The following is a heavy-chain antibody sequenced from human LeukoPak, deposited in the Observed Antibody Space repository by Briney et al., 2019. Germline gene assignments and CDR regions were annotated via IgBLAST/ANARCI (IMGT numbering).Heavy chain of an antibody. V-gene: IGHV1-2*02. CDR3: ARITMNRTAVRAGTERDYYYYYMDV. D-gene: IGHD6-19*01. Sequence: ASVKVSCKASGYTFTGYYMHWVRQAPGQGLEWMGWINPNSGGTNYAQKFQGRVTMTRDTSISTAYMELSRLRSDDTAVYYCARITMNRTAVRAGTERDYYYYYMDVWGKGTTVTISS. J-gene: IGHJ6*03. CDR1: GYTFTGYY. CDR2: INPNSGGT.